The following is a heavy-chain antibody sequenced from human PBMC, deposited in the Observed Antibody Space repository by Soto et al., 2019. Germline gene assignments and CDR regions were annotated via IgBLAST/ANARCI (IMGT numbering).Heavy chain of an antibody. V-gene: IGHV4-39*07. Sequence: PSETLSLTCTVSGGSVTNSGYYWGWIRQSPGKGLEWIGSVYYRGRSYSKSSVKSRVTISVDTSKNQFSLKLSSVTAADTAVYYCARGSYYYYGMDVWGQGTTVTVSS. CDR1: GGSVTNSGYY. J-gene: IGHJ6*02. CDR2: VYYRGRS. CDR3: ARGSYYYYGMDV.